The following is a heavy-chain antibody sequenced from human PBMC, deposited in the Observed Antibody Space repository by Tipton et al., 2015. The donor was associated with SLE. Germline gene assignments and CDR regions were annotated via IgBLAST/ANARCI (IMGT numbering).Heavy chain of an antibody. V-gene: IGHV4-34*01. CDR1: GGSFSGYY. CDR3: ARGIAVGAPAFDI. Sequence: TLSLTCAVYGGSFSGYYWSWIRQPPGKGLEWIGEINHSGSTISVDTSKNQFSLKLSSVTAADTAVYYCARGIAVGAPAFDIWGQGTMVTVSS. D-gene: IGHD6-19*01. J-gene: IGHJ3*02. CDR2: INHSG.